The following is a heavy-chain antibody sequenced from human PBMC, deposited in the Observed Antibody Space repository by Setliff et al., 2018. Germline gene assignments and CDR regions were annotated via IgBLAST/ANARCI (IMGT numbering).Heavy chain of an antibody. D-gene: IGHD5-12*01. CDR1: GLTFSNYW. CDR3: VRYIVTIKFDY. V-gene: IGHV3-7*03. CDR2: IKQDGSEK. Sequence: PGGSLRLSCAVSGLTFSNYWMSWVRQAPGKGLEWVANIKQDGSEKYYVDSVRGRFTISRDNAKNSLYLQMNVLRAEDTAVYYCVRYIVTIKFDYWGQGTLVTVSS. J-gene: IGHJ4*02.